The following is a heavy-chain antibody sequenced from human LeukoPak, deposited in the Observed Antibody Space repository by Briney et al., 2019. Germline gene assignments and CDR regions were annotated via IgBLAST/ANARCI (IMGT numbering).Heavy chain of an antibody. Sequence: SSETLSLTCSVAGGSISSYYWSWIRQPPGKGLEWIGYIYYSGSTNYNPSLKSRVTISVDTSKNQFSLKLSSVTAADTAVYYCARRGITTSYWFDPWGQGTLVTVSS. CDR3: ARRGITTSYWFDP. V-gene: IGHV4-59*08. D-gene: IGHD4-11*01. J-gene: IGHJ5*02. CDR2: IYYSGST. CDR1: GGSISSYY.